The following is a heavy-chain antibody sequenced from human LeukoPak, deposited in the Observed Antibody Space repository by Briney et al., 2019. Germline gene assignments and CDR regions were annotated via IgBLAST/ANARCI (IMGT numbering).Heavy chain of an antibody. CDR1: GGSISSGGYY. CDR2: IYYSGST. J-gene: IGHJ4*02. V-gene: IGHV4-31*03. CDR3: ARYDSSGFFDY. Sequence: PSETLSLTCTVSGGSISSGGYYWSWIRQHPGKGLEWIGHIYYSGSTYYNPSLKSRVTISVDTSKNQFSLKLSSVTAADTAVYYCARYDSSGFFDYWGQGTLVTVSS. D-gene: IGHD3-22*01.